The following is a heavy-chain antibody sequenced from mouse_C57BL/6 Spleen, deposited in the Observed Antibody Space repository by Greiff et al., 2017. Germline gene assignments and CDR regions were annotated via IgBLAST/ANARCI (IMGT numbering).Heavy chain of an antibody. CDR2: IHPNSGST. V-gene: IGHV1-64*01. D-gene: IGHD1-1*01. CDR3: TRYYYGSSFYYDY. J-gene: IGHJ2*01. Sequence: QVQLQQPGAELVKPGASVKLSCKASGYTFTSYWMHWVKQRPGQGLEWIGMIHPNSGSTNYNEKFKSKATLTVDKSSSTAYMQISSLTSEDSAVYYCTRYYYGSSFYYDYWGQGTTLTVST. CDR1: GYTFTSYW.